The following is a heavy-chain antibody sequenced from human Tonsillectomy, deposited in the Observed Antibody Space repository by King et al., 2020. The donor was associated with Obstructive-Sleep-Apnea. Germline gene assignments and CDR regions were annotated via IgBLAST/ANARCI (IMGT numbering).Heavy chain of an antibody. CDR2: ISSSSSYI. CDR1: GFTFSSYS. CDR3: ARESYGDYEAYFDY. Sequence: EVQLVQSGGGLVKPGGSLRLSCAASGFTFSSYSMNWVRQAPGKGLEWVSSISSSSSYIYYAASVKGRFTISRDNAKNSLYLQMNSLRAEDTAVYYCARESYGDYEAYFDYWGQGTLVTVSS. V-gene: IGHV3-21*01. J-gene: IGHJ4*02. D-gene: IGHD4-17*01.